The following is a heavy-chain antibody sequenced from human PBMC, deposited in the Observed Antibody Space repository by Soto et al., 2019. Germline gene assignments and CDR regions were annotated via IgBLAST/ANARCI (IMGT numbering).Heavy chain of an antibody. CDR3: ARGPPGDSKTNWFDP. CDR1: GYTLTGKY. Sequence: ASVKVSCKASGYTLTGKYMHWVLQAPGQGLEWMGWINPNSGGTNYAQKFQGRVTMTRDTSISTAYMELSRLRSDDTAVYYCARGPPGDSKTNWFDPWGQGTLVTVSS. CDR2: INPNSGGT. J-gene: IGHJ5*02. D-gene: IGHD4-4*01. V-gene: IGHV1-2*02.